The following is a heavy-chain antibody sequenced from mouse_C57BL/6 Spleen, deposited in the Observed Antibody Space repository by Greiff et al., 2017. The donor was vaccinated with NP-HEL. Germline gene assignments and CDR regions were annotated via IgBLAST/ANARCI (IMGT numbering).Heavy chain of an antibody. J-gene: IGHJ1*03. CDR2: INPNNGGT. V-gene: IGHV1-26*01. CDR3: ARHYDGPWYFDV. D-gene: IGHD2-3*01. Sequence: VQLQQSGPELVKPGASVKISCKASGYTFTDYYMNWVKQSHGKSLEWIGDINPNNGGTSYNQKFKGKATLTVDKSSSTAYMELRSLTSEDSAVYYCARHYDGPWYFDVWGTGTTVTVSS. CDR1: GYTFTDYY.